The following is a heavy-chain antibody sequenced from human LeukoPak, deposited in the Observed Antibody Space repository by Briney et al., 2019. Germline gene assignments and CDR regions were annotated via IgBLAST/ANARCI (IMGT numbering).Heavy chain of an antibody. CDR1: GYTFTSYG. CDR2: ISAYNGNT. J-gene: IGHJ4*02. V-gene: IGHV1-18*01. Sequence: ASAKVSCKASGYTFTSYGISWVRQAPGQGLEWMGWISAYNGNTNYAQKLQGRVTMTTDTSTSTAYMELRSLRSDDTAVYYCAREPLGYSSSWSYYFDYWGQGTLVTVSS. D-gene: IGHD6-13*01. CDR3: AREPLGYSSSWSYYFDY.